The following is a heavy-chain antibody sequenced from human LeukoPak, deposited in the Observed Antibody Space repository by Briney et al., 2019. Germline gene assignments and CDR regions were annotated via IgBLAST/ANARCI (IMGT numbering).Heavy chain of an antibody. D-gene: IGHD5-18*01. Sequence: GRSLRLSCAASGFTFSSYAMHWVRQAPGKGLEWVAVTSYDGSNKYYADSVKGRFTISRDNSKNTLYLQMNSLRAEDTAVYYCARDRGYSYGITDYWGQGTLVTVSS. CDR2: TSYDGSNK. CDR1: GFTFSSYA. V-gene: IGHV3-30-3*01. J-gene: IGHJ4*02. CDR3: ARDRGYSYGITDY.